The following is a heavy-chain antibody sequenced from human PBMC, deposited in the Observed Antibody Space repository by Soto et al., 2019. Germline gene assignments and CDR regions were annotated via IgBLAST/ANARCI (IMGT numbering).Heavy chain of an antibody. J-gene: IGHJ4*02. Sequence: PSETLSLTCTVSGGSVSSGSYYWSWIRQPPGKGLEWIGYIYYSGSTNYNPSLKSRVTISVDTSKNQFSLKLSSVTAADTAVYYCVRTLFGDIVATAQAFYFDYWGQGTLVTVSS. D-gene: IGHD5-12*01. CDR1: GGSVSSGSYY. CDR3: VRTLFGDIVATAQAFYFDY. V-gene: IGHV4-61*01. CDR2: IYYSGST.